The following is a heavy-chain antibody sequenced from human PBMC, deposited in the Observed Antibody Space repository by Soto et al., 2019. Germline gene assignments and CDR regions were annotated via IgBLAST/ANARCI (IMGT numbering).Heavy chain of an antibody. J-gene: IGHJ4*02. CDR3: ATLGSTSGNSFDN. CDR1: GGSIRGGSHY. V-gene: IGHV4-31*03. CDR2: INYRGST. Sequence: QVQLQESGPGLVEPSQTLSLTCTVSGGSIRGGSHYWTWIRHRPGKGLECIGYINYRGSTYYNPSLRSRVTISVDTSQGQISLKLSSVTAADTALYYCATLGSTSGNSFDNWGQGTLVTVSS. D-gene: IGHD2-2*03.